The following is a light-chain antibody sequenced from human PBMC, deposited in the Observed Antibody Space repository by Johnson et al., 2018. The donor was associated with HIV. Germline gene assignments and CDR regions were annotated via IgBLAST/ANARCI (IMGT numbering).Light chain of an antibody. Sequence: QSVLTQPPSVSAAPRQKVTISCSGSSSNIGNNYVSWYQQLPGTAPKLLIYDNNKRPSGIPDRFSGSKSGTSATLGITGLQTGDEADYYCGTWDSSPSAGVFGTGTKVTVL. V-gene: IGLV1-51*01. CDR3: GTWDSSPSAGV. J-gene: IGLJ1*01. CDR1: SSNIGNNY. CDR2: DNN.